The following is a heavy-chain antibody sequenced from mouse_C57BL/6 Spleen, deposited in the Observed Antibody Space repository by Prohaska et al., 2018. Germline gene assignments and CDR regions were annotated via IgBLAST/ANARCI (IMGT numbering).Heavy chain of an antibody. D-gene: IGHD1-2*01. CDR3: ARSRATAAMDY. Sequence: HGKSLEWIGDINPNNGGTIYNQKFKGKATLTVDKSSSTAYMELRSLTSEDTAVYYCARSRATAAMDYWGQGTSVTVSS. J-gene: IGHJ4*01. CDR2: INPNNGGT. V-gene: IGHV1-18*01.